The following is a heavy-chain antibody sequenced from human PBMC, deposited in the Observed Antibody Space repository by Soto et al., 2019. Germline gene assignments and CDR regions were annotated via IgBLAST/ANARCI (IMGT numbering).Heavy chain of an antibody. V-gene: IGHV1-18*01. CDR2: ISTSNSNT. CDR3: GRVTRGSRDWFDP. Sequence: QVQLMQSGTAVKKPAASVKVSCKASSETFASYDITWVRQAPGQGPEWMGWISTSNSNTKYAQIVQGRGSVAADTSTSTAYMELRSLKSDDTAVYYCGRVTRGSRDWFDPWGQGTLVTVSS. J-gene: IGHJ5*02. D-gene: IGHD1-1*01. CDR1: SETFASYD.